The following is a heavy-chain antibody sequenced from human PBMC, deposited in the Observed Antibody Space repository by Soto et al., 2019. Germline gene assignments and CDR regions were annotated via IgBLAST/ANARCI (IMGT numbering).Heavy chain of an antibody. CDR1: GYTFTSYY. J-gene: IGHJ4*02. V-gene: IGHV1-46*01. CDR2: INPSGGST. Sequence: ASVKVSCKASGYTFTSYYMHWVRQAPGQGLEWMGIINPSGGSTSYAQKFQGRVTMTRDTSTSTVYMEPSSLRSEDTAVYYCARPEYSSLGVSGAFDYWGQGTLVTVSS. D-gene: IGHD6-6*01. CDR3: ARPEYSSLGVSGAFDY.